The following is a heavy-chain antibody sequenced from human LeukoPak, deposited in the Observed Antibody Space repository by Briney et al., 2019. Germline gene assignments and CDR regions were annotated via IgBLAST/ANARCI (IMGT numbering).Heavy chain of an antibody. V-gene: IGHV3-7*03. Sequence: GGSLRLSCAASGFTFSRYWMSWVRQAPGKGLEWVANIKEDGSEKYYVDSVKGRFTISRDNAKDSLYLQMNTLRAEDTAVYYCARGGTASYYYFYGVDVWGKGTTVTVSS. CDR3: ARGGTASYYYFYGVDV. D-gene: IGHD5-12*01. CDR1: GFTFSRYW. J-gene: IGHJ6*04. CDR2: IKEDGSEK.